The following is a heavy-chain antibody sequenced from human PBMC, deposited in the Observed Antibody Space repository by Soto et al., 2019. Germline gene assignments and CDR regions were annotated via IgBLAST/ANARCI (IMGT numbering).Heavy chain of an antibody. CDR1: GGTFSSYA. CDR2: IIPIFGTA. J-gene: IGHJ5*02. CDR3: ARGSDYDSSGYYYSWFDP. V-gene: IGHV1-69*12. D-gene: IGHD3-22*01. Sequence: QVQLVHSGAEVKKPGSSVKVSCKASGGTFSSYAISWVRQAPGQGLEWMGGIIPIFGTANYAQKFQGRVTITADESTSTAYMELSSLRSEDTAVYYCARGSDYDSSGYYYSWFDPWGQGTLVTVSS.